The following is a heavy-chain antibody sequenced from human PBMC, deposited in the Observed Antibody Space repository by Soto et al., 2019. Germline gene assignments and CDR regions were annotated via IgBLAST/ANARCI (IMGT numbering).Heavy chain of an antibody. J-gene: IGHJ4*02. CDR3: ARLVQGYFDY. CDR2: VLYSGST. V-gene: IGHV4-39*01. Sequence: HLQLQESGPGLVKPSETLSLTCTVSGDSFTSSSYYWGWIRQPPGKGLGWIGSVLYSGSTDYNPSLKGRVTIAVDSPKNQLSLKLSSVTAADTAVYYCARLVQGYFDYWGQGTLVTVSS. CDR1: GDSFTSSSYY.